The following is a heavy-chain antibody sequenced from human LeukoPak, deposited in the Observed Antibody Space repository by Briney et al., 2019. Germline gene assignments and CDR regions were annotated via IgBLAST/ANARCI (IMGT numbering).Heavy chain of an antibody. V-gene: IGHV3-23*01. CDR2: ISGSGGGT. CDR3: AKDLGGAYYDSSVCSWHFDAFDI. CDR1: GFTFSSYA. J-gene: IGHJ3*02. D-gene: IGHD3-22*01. Sequence: GGSLRLSCAASGFTFSSYAMTWVRQAPGKWPEWVSAISGSGGGTYYADSVRGRFTISRDNSKNTLYLQMNSLRAADTAVYYCAKDLGGAYYDSSVCSWHFDAFDIWGQGTMVTVSS.